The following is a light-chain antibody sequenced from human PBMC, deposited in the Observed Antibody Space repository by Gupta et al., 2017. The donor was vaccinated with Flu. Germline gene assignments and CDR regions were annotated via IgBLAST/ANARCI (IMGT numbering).Light chain of an antibody. CDR2: VETSGRY. Sequence: QPVLAQSSSASASLVSSADLTCTLTGGHNTNRIAWHQQQPGKAPRFLMKVETSGRYTKGSGVPDRFSGSSSGTDRYLTISNLQPEDEADYYCETWDSDSFVFGTGTTVTVL. V-gene: IGLV4-60*03. CDR3: ETWDSDSFV. CDR1: GGHNTNR. J-gene: IGLJ1*01.